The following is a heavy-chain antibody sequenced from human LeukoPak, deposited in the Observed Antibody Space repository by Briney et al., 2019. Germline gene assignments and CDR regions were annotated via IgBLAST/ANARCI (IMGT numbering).Heavy chain of an antibody. CDR1: GFTFSSSA. D-gene: IGHD3-3*01. V-gene: IGHV3-7*01. CDR3: ARGVVYPAWSGPHWSDY. J-gene: IGHJ4*02. CDR2: IKQDASQE. Sequence: GGSLRLSCAASGFTFSSSAMSWVRQAPGKGPEWVAHIKQDASQEYHVDSVKGRFTISRDNAKNSLYLQMNSLRAEDTAVYYCARGVVYPAWSGPHWSDYWGQGALVTVSS.